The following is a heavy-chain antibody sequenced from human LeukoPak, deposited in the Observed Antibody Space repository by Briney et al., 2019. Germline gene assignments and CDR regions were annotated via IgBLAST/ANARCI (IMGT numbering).Heavy chain of an antibody. CDR2: IHYDGARS. CDR1: GFTFSGYG. Sequence: GGSLRLSCAASGFTFSGYGMHWVRQAPGKGLEWVAFIHYDGARSYYADSVKGRFTISRDNSRNTLYLQKNSLRPEDTAVYYCAKSKNGLVASAIDHWGQGTLVTVSS. D-gene: IGHD2-2*01. V-gene: IGHV3-30*02. CDR3: AKSKNGLVASAIDH. J-gene: IGHJ4*02.